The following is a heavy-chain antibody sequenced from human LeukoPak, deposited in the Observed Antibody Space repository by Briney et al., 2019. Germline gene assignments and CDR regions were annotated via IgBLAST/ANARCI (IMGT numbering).Heavy chain of an antibody. J-gene: IGHJ6*03. CDR2: ISAYNGNT. CDR1: GYTFTSYG. D-gene: IGHD4-23*01. CDR3: AREVIPKNYYYYCMDV. Sequence: VKVSCKASGYTFTSYGISWVRQAPGQGLEWMGWISAYNGNTNYAQKLQGRVTMTTDTSTSTAYMELRSLRSDDTAAYYCAREVIPKNYYYYCMDVWGKGTTVTVSS. V-gene: IGHV1-18*01.